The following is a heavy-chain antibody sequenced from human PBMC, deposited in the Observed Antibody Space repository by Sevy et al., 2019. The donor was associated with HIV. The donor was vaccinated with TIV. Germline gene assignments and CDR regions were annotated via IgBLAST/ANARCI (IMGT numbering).Heavy chain of an antibody. D-gene: IGHD6-13*01. CDR1: GFTFSSYG. Sequence: GGSLRLSCAASGFTFSSYGMHWVRQAPGKGLEWVAFIRYDGSNKHYADSVKGRFTISRDNSKNTLYLQMNSLRAEDTAVYYCAKDYVGGYSSSWHEYFQHWGQGTLVTVSS. V-gene: IGHV3-30*02. CDR2: IRYDGSNK. CDR3: AKDYVGGYSSSWHEYFQH. J-gene: IGHJ1*01.